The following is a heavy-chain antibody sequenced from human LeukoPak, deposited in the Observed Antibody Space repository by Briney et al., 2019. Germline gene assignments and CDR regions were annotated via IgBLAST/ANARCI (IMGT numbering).Heavy chain of an antibody. Sequence: ASVKVSCKASGYTFTSYDINGVRQATGQGLEWMVWMNPNRGNTGYAKKFQGRVTMTRNTSISTAYMELSSLRSEDTAVYCCARGPGSYYAGWFDPWAQGTLVTVSS. D-gene: IGHD1-26*01. CDR3: ARGPGSYYAGWFDP. CDR2: MNPNRGNT. CDR1: GYTFTSYD. J-gene: IGHJ5*02. V-gene: IGHV1-8*01.